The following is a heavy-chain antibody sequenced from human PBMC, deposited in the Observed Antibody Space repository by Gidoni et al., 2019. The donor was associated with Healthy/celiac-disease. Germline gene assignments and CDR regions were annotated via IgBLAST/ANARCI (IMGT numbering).Heavy chain of an antibody. D-gene: IGHD3-10*01. Sequence: QVQLQQWGAGLLKPSETLSLTCAVYGGSFSGYSWSWLRQPPGKGLEWIGEINHSGSTNYNPSLKSRVTISVDTSKNQFSLKLSSVTAADTAVYYCARGVWFGELRRGNNWFDPWGQGTLVTVSS. V-gene: IGHV4-34*01. CDR3: ARGVWFGELRRGNNWFDP. CDR2: INHSGST. CDR1: GGSFSGYS. J-gene: IGHJ5*02.